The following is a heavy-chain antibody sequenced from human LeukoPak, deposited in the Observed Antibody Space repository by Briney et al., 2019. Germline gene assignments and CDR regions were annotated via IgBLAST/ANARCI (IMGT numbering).Heavy chain of an antibody. J-gene: IGHJ5*02. CDR1: GFTFSIHS. D-gene: IGHD4-17*01. V-gene: IGHV3-48*02. Sequence: PGGSLRLSCAASGFTFSIHSMNWVRQAPGKGLEWVSYISSSSSTIYYADSVKGRFTISRDNAKNSLYLQMNSLRDEDTAVYYCARGPYGDYGNWFDPWGQGTLVTVSS. CDR3: ARGPYGDYGNWFDP. CDR2: ISSSSSTI.